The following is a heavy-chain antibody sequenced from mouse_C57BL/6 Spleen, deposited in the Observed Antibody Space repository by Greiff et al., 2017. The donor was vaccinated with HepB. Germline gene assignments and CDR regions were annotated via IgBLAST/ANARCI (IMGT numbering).Heavy chain of an antibody. V-gene: IGHV1-81*01. J-gene: IGHJ2*01. Sequence: VQLQQSGAELARPGASVKLSCKASGYTFTSYGISWVKQRTGQGLEWIGEIYPRSGNTYYNEKFKGKATLTADKSSSAAYMELRSLTSEDSAVYFCEREDDYDYAMDYWGQGTTLTVSS. D-gene: IGHD2-4*01. CDR1: GYTFTSYG. CDR2: IYPRSGNT. CDR3: EREDDYDYAMDY.